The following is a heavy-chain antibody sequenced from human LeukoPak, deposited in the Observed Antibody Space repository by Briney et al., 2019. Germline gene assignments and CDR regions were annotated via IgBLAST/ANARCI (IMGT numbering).Heavy chain of an antibody. CDR1: GFTFSSYS. Sequence: GGSLRPSCAASGFTFSSYSMNWVRQAPGKGLEWVPSISSSSSYIYYADSVKGRFTISRDNAKNSLYLQMNSLRAEDTAVYYCAREEAAAYGMDVWGQGTTVTVSS. J-gene: IGHJ6*02. D-gene: IGHD2-2*01. CDR2: ISSSSSYI. V-gene: IGHV3-21*01. CDR3: AREEAAAYGMDV.